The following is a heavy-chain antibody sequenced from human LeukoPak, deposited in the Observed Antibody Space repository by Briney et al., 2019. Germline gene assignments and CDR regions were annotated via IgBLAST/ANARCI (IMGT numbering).Heavy chain of an antibody. CDR1: GGSISSGGYY. CDR2: IYYSGST. J-gene: IGHJ4*02. CDR3: ARGGNDSSGYYYSVGIVFDY. Sequence: SQTLSLTCTVSGGSISSGGYYWSWIRQHPGKGLEWIGYIYYSGSTYYNPSLKSRVTISVDTSKNQFSLKLSSVTAADTAVYYCARGGNDSSGYYYSVGIVFDYWGQGTLVTVSS. D-gene: IGHD3-22*01. V-gene: IGHV4-31*03.